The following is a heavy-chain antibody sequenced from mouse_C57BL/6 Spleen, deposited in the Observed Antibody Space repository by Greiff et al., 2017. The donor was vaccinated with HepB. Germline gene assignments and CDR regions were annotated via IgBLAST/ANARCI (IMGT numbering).Heavy chain of an antibody. J-gene: IGHJ4*01. CDR1: GYTFTSYT. CDR2: INPSSGYT. CDR3: AREVYYVPGYAMDY. Sequence: QVQLQQSGAELARPGASVKMSCKASGYTFTSYTMHWVKQRPGQGLEWIGYINPSSGYTKYNQKFKDKATLTADKSSSTAYMQLSSLTSEDSAVYYSAREVYYVPGYAMDYWGQGTSVTVSS. V-gene: IGHV1-4*01. D-gene: IGHD2-1*01.